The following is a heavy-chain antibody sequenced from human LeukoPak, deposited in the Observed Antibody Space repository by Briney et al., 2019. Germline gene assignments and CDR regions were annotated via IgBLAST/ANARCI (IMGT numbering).Heavy chain of an antibody. CDR1: GGSISSSSYY. D-gene: IGHD4-17*01. V-gene: IGHV4-39*07. J-gene: IGHJ4*02. Sequence: SETLSLTCTVSGGSISSSSYYWGWIRQPPGKGLEWIGSIYHSGSTYYNPSLKSRVTISVDTSKNQFSLKLSSVTAADTAVYYCARALTVTRDYWGQGTLVTVSS. CDR3: ARALTVTRDY. CDR2: IYHSGST.